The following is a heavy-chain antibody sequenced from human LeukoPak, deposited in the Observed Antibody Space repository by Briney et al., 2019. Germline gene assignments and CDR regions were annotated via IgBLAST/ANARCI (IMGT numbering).Heavy chain of an antibody. J-gene: IGHJ4*02. CDR3: ARADTLTMVRGYYFDY. D-gene: IGHD3-10*01. Sequence: GSSVKVSCKASGGTFSSYTISWARQAPGQGLEWMGRIIPILGIANYAQKFQGRVTITADKSTSTAYMELSSLRSEDTAVYYCARADTLTMVRGYYFDYWGQGTLVTVSS. V-gene: IGHV1-69*02. CDR1: GGTFSSYT. CDR2: IIPILGIA.